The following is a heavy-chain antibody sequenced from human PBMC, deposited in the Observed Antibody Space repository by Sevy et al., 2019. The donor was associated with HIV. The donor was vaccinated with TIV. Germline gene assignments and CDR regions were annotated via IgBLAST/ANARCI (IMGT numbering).Heavy chain of an antibody. CDR1: GGTFSSYA. J-gene: IGHJ3*02. D-gene: IGHD6-13*01. V-gene: IGHV1-69*13. CDR3: ASPGIAAAGPYDAFDI. CDR2: IIPIFGTA. Sequence: ASVKVSCKASGGTFSSYAISWVRQAPGQGLEWMGGIIPIFGTANYAQKFQGRVTITADESTSTAYMELSSLGSEDTAVYYCASPGIAAAGPYDAFDIWGQGTMVTVSS.